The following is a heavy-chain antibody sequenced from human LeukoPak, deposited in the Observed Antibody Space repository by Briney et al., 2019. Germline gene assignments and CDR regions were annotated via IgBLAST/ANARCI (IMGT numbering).Heavy chain of an antibody. J-gene: IGHJ4*02. CDR2: IYHSGST. Sequence: SETLSLTCTVSGHSISSGYYWGWIRQPPGKGLEWIGSIYHSGSTYYNPSLKSRVTISVDTSKNQFSLKLSSVTAADTAVYYCARAPHCGGDCFHLDYWGQGTLVTVSS. V-gene: IGHV4-38-2*02. D-gene: IGHD2-21*02. CDR3: ARAPHCGGDCFHLDY. CDR1: GHSISSGYY.